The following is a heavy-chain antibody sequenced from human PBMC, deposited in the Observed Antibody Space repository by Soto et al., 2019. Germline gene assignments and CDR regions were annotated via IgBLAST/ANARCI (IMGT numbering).Heavy chain of an antibody. CDR2: IYYSGST. J-gene: IGHJ6*02. CDR3: ARAPLITIFGVVIISGMDV. V-gene: IGHV4-59*01. Sequence: SETLSLTCTVSGCSISSYYWSWIRQPPGKGLEWIGYIYYSGSTNYNPSLKSRVTISVDTSKNQFSLKLSSVTAADTAVYYCARAPLITIFGVVIISGMDVWGQGTTVTVSS. D-gene: IGHD3-3*01. CDR1: GCSISSYY.